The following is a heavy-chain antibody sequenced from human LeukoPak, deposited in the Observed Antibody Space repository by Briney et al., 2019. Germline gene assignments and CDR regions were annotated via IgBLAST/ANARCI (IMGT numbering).Heavy chain of an antibody. J-gene: IGHJ4*02. CDR3: ARNAGGYSYGVDY. CDR2: IYYSGST. D-gene: IGHD5-18*01. CDR1: GGSISSYY. Sequence: PSETLSLTCTVSGGSISSYYWSWIRQPPGKGLEWIGYIYYSGSTNYNPSLKSRVTISVDTSKKQFSWKLSSVTGADTAVYYCARNAGGYSYGVDYWGQGTLVTVSS. V-gene: IGHV4-59*08.